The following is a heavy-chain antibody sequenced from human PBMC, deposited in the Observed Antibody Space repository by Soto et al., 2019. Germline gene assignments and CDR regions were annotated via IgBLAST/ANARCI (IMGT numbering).Heavy chain of an antibody. J-gene: IGHJ4*02. V-gene: IGHV4-59*06. Sequence: SETLSLTCTVSGGSISSYYWSWIRQHPGMCLEWIGYIYYSGSTYYNPSLKSRVTISVDTSKNQFSLKLSSVTAADTAVYYCARDSSGSYPTFDYWGQGTLVTVSS. CDR2: IYYSGST. CDR1: GGSISSYY. D-gene: IGHD1-26*01. CDR3: ARDSSGSYPTFDY.